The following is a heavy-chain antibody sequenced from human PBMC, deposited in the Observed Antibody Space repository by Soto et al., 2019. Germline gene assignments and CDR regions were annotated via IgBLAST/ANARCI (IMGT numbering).Heavy chain of an antibody. D-gene: IGHD3-22*01. CDR1: GFTFSSYG. CDR3: AGFDSSGQSDY. Sequence: PGGSLRLSCAASGFTFSSYGMHWVRQAPGKGLEWVAVISYDGSNKYYADSVKGRFTISRDNSKNTLYLQMNSLRAEDTAVYYCAGFDSSGQSDYWGQGTLVTVSS. J-gene: IGHJ4*02. CDR2: ISYDGSNK. V-gene: IGHV3-30*03.